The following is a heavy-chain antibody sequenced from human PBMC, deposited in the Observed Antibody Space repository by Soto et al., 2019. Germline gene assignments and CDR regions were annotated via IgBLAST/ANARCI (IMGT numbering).Heavy chain of an antibody. D-gene: IGHD6-6*01. CDR1: GGSISSGGYY. J-gene: IGHJ6*02. CDR3: AREGAIEYSSSQRGLGGYYYYGMDV. Sequence: QVQLQESGPGLVKPSQTLSLTCTVSGGSISSGGYYWSWIRQHPGKGLEWIGYIYYSGSTYYNPSLKSRVTISVDTSKNQFSLKLSSVTAADTAVYYCAREGAIEYSSSQRGLGGYYYYGMDVWGQGTTVTVSS. V-gene: IGHV4-31*03. CDR2: IYYSGST.